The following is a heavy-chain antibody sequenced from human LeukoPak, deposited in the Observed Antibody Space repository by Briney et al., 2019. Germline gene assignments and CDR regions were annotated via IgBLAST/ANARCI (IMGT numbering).Heavy chain of an antibody. Sequence: PGGSLRLSCAASGFTFSDYYMSWIRQAPGKGLEWVSYISSSGSTIYYADSVKGRFTISRDNAKNSLYLQMNSLRAEDTAVYYCARDGRYYDILTGYYRSHAFDIWGQGTMVTVSS. D-gene: IGHD3-9*01. CDR1: GFTFSDYY. J-gene: IGHJ3*02. CDR2: ISSSGSTI. V-gene: IGHV3-11*01. CDR3: ARDGRYYDILTGYYRSHAFDI.